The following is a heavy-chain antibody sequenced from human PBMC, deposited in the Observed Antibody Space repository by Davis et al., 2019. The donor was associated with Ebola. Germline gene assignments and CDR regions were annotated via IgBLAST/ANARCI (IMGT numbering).Heavy chain of an antibody. CDR2: ISSSSSYT. CDR3: ASGPLRGYSYGHAQPFGY. J-gene: IGHJ4*02. D-gene: IGHD5-18*01. CDR1: GFTFSDYY. V-gene: IGHV3-11*06. Sequence: PGGSLRLSCAASGFTFSDYYMSWIRQAPGKGLEWVSYISSSSSYTNYADSVKGRFTISRDNAKNSLYLQMNSLRAEDTAVYYCASGPLRGYSYGHAQPFGYWGQGTLVTVSS.